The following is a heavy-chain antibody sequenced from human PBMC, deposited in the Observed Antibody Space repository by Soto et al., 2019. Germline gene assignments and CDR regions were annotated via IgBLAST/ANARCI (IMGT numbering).Heavy chain of an antibody. CDR1: GGSISSYY. J-gene: IGHJ5*01. CDR2: IYYSGST. V-gene: IGHV4-59*08. CDR3: VRLIGNSWLDS. Sequence: PSETLSLTCTVSGGSISSYYWSWIRQPPGKGLEWIGYIYYSGSTNYNPSLKSRVTISVDTSKNQFSLKLSSVTADDTAVYYCVRLIGNSWLDSWGQGTLVTVSS.